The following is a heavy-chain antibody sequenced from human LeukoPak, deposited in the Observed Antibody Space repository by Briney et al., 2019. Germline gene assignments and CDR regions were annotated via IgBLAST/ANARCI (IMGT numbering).Heavy chain of an antibody. J-gene: IGHJ4*02. CDR3: ARATRRVVVITE. Sequence: SETLPLTCTVSGGSISSGGYYWSWIRQHPGKGLEWIGYIYYSGSTYYNPSLKSRVTISVDTSKNQFSLKLSSVTAADTAVYYCARATRRVVVITEWGQGTLVTVSS. D-gene: IGHD3-22*01. CDR2: IYYSGST. V-gene: IGHV4-31*03. CDR1: GGSISSGGYY.